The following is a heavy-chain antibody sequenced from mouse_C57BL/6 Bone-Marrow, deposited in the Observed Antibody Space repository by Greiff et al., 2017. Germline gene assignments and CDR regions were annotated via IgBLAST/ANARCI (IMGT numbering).Heavy chain of an antibody. CDR1: GYTFTSYD. J-gene: IGHJ3*01. CDR2: IYPRDGST. Sequence: VQLQQSGPELVKPGASVKLSCKASGYTFTSYDINWVKQRPGQGLEWIGWIYPRDGSTKYNEKFKGKATLTVDTSSSTAYMELHRLTSEDSAVYFCARGGRRAWFAYWGQGTLVTVSA. CDR3: ARGGRRAWFAY. V-gene: IGHV1-85*01.